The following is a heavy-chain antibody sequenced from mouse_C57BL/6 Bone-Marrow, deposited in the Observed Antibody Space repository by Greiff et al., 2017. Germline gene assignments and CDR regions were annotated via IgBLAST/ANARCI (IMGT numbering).Heavy chain of an antibody. CDR3: AHDSNYFAWFAF. Sequence: EVQLQESVAELVRPGASVKLSCTASGFNIKNTYMTWVKQRPEQGLEWIGRIDPANGNTKYAPKFQGKATITADTSSITAVLQLSSLTSEDTAIYYCAHDSNYFAWFAFWGTGTLVTVSA. D-gene: IGHD2-5*01. J-gene: IGHJ3*01. CDR2: IDPANGNT. CDR1: GFNIKNTY. V-gene: IGHV14-3*01.